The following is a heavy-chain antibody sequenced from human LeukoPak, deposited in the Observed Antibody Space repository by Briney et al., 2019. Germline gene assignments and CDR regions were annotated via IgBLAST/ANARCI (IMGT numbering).Heavy chain of an antibody. CDR3: ARDYYDYVWGSYPVDY. CDR2: ISSSSSYI. Sequence: NPGGSLRLSCAASGFTFSSYSMNWVRQAPGKGLEWVSSISSSSSYIYYADSVKGRFTISRDNAKNSLYLQMNSLRAEDTAVYYCARDYYDYVWGSYPVDYWGQGTLVTVSS. V-gene: IGHV3-21*01. J-gene: IGHJ4*02. D-gene: IGHD3-16*02. CDR1: GFTFSSYS.